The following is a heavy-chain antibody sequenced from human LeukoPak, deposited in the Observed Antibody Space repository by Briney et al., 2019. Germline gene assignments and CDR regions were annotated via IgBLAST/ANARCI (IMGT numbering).Heavy chain of an antibody. V-gene: IGHV3-21*01. CDR2: ISRSSSYI. Sequence: GGSLRLSCAASGFTFSTYSMNWVRHAPGKGLEWVSSISRSSSYIYYSDSVKGRYTISRDNSKVYLQMNSLRLEDTAVYYCARDTSGWSDTHMPHHIYYWGQGTLVLVSS. J-gene: IGHJ4*02. CDR3: ARDTSGWSDTHMPHHIYY. CDR1: GFTFSTYS. D-gene: IGHD6-19*01.